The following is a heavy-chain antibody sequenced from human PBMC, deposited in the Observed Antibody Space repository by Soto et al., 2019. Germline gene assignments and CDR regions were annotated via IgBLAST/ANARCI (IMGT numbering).Heavy chain of an antibody. CDR3: ASHVTGVLVLGTSPPGGDNYGWDV. V-gene: IGHV1-69*02. CDR2: IIPILDIP. CDR1: GGTFSRYT. J-gene: IGHJ6*02. D-gene: IGHD2-8*02. Sequence: QVQLVQSGAEVKKPGSSVKVSCKASGGTFSRYTFTWVRQAPGQGLEWMGRIIPILDIPNYAQNFQGRVIIPADQSPSPAYMEMSSLTSDETAVYYCASHVTGVLVLGTSPPGGDNYGWDVWGQGTTVTVSS.